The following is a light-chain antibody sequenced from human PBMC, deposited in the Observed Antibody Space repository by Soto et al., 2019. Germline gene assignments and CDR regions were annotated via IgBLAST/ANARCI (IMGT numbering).Light chain of an antibody. CDR1: QSLNSN. CDR3: QQYNTWPWT. J-gene: IGKJ1*01. CDR2: GAS. Sequence: ETVMTQSPATLSVYPGERATLSCRASQSLNSNLAWYQQKPGQAPRLLIDGASDRATGIPDRFSGSGYGTEFTLSISRLQSEDFAVYYCQQYNTWPWTFGQGTKVEIK. V-gene: IGKV3-15*01.